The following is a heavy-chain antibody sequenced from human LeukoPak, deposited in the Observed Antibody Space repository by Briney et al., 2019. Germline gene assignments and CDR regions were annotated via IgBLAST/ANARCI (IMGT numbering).Heavy chain of an antibody. Sequence: PGGSLTLSCAASGFTFSSSTMNWLRRAPGKGLEWVSSISSSRYYIYYGDSVKGRYTISRDNPKNSLYLQMNSLRDEETAVYYCVRIPNSANLPNWFDPWGQGTLVTVSS. CDR1: GFTFSSST. V-gene: IGHV3-21*01. CDR2: ISSSRYYI. J-gene: IGHJ5*02. D-gene: IGHD4/OR15-4a*01. CDR3: VRIPNSANLPNWFDP.